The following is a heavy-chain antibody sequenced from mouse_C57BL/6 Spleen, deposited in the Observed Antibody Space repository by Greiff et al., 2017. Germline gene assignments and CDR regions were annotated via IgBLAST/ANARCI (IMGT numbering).Heavy chain of an antibody. CDR3: ASLYGSSLYAMDY. J-gene: IGHJ4*01. Sequence: EVQLQESGPGLVKPSQSLSLTCSVTGYSFTSGYYWYWIRQFPGNKLEWMGYISYDGSNNYNPSLKNRIPITRDTSKNQFFLKLNSVTTGDTATYYCASLYGSSLYAMDYWGQGTSVTVSS. CDR1: GYSFTSGYY. V-gene: IGHV3-6*01. CDR2: ISYDGSN. D-gene: IGHD1-1*01.